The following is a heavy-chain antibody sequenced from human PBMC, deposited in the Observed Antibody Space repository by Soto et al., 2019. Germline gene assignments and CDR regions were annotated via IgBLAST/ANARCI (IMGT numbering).Heavy chain of an antibody. Sequence: EVQLLESGGGLVQPGGSLRLSCAASGFTFSSYAMSWVRQAPGKGLEWVSAISGSGGSTYYADSVKGRFTISRDNSKNTLYLQMNSLTTEDTAEYYCAKDEPPYYYDSSGSPGVYWGQGTLVTVSS. CDR2: ISGSGGST. D-gene: IGHD3-22*01. CDR3: AKDEPPYYYDSSGSPGVY. CDR1: GFTFSSYA. V-gene: IGHV3-23*01. J-gene: IGHJ4*02.